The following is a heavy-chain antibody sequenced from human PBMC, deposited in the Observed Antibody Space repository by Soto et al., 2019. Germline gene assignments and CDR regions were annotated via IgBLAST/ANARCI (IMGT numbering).Heavy chain of an antibody. J-gene: IGHJ3*02. CDR3: ATWHLREHAYDI. CDR1: GFMFNTYE. Sequence: GGSLRLSCAASGFMFNTYEMMWVRQAPGKGLEWLSYISSSGRHIFYADSVKGRFTISRDSSRTTVYLQMRDLRPEDTALYFCATWHLREHAYDIWGQGTMVTVSS. V-gene: IGHV3-48*03. CDR2: ISSSGRHI. D-gene: IGHD5-12*01.